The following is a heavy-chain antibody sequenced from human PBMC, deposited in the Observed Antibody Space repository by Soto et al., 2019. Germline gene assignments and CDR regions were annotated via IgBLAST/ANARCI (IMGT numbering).Heavy chain of an antibody. D-gene: IGHD6-6*01. Sequence: EVQLLESGGGLVQPGGSLRLSCAASGFAFSNYAMHWVRQAPGKGLEWVSSISTSIDATYYADSVKGRFTISRDDSKITLYLQMTSLRAEDSAVYYCAKDRTLAARNFDYWGQGTQVTVSS. V-gene: IGHV3-23*01. CDR2: ISTSIDAT. CDR3: AKDRTLAARNFDY. J-gene: IGHJ4*02. CDR1: GFAFSNYA.